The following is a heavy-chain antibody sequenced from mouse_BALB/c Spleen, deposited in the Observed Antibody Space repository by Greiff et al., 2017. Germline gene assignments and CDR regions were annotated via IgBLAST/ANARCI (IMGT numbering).Heavy chain of an antibody. CDR2: ISSGSSTI. D-gene: IGHD1-1*01. J-gene: IGHJ1*01. V-gene: IGHV5-17*02. CDR1: GFTFSSFG. CDR3: TRDKDYGSSYYWYFDV. Sequence: EVQGVESGGGLVQPGGSRKLSCAASGFTFSSFGMHWVRQAPEKGLEWVAYISSGSSTIYYADTVKGRFTISRDNPKNTLFLQMTSLRSEDTAMYYCTRDKDYGSSYYWYFDVWGAGTTVTVSS.